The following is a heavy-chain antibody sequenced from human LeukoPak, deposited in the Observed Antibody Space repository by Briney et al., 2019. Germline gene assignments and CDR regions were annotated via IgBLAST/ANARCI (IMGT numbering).Heavy chain of an antibody. J-gene: IGHJ4*02. CDR2: IYHSGST. D-gene: IGHD3-22*01. CDR1: GGSISSSSYY. CDR3: ARRYYYDSSGYYYHFDY. Sequence: KPSETLSLTCTVSGGSISSSSYYWGWIRQPPGKGLEWIGSIYHSGSTYYNPSLKSRVTISVDTSKNQFSLKLSSVTAADTAVYYCARRYYYDSSGYYYHFDYWGQGTLVTVSS. V-gene: IGHV4-39*01.